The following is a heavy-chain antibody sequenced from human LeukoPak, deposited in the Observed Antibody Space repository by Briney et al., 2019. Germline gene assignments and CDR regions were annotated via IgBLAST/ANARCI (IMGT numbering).Heavy chain of an antibody. D-gene: IGHD6-13*01. V-gene: IGHV4-39*01. CDR2: IYYSGNT. CDR1: GGSISSSNYY. Sequence: PSEALSLTCTVSGGSISSSNYYWGWIRQPPGKGLEWIGSIYYSGNTYYNPSLKSRVTISVDTSKNQFSLKLSSVTAADTAVYYCASHSSSWYYFNYWGQGTLVTVSS. J-gene: IGHJ4*02. CDR3: ASHSSSWYYFNY.